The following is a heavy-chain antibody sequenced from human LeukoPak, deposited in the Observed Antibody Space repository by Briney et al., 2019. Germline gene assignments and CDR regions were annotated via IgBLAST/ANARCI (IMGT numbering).Heavy chain of an antibody. CDR3: ASGYCSGGSCYSLDY. CDR2: INPSGGST. CDR1: GYTFTSYY. V-gene: IGHV1-46*01. Sequence: ASVKVSCKASGYTFTSYYMHWVRHAPGQGLEWMGIINPSGGSTSYAQKFQGRVTMTRDTSTSTVYMELSSLRSEDTAVYYCASGYCSGGSCYSLDYWGQGTLVTVSS. D-gene: IGHD2-15*01. J-gene: IGHJ4*02.